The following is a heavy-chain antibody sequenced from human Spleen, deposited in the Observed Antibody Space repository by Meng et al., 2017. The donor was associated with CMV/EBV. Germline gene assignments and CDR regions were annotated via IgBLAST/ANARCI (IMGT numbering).Heavy chain of an antibody. CDR1: GGTFSSYT. CDR3: AGDFSGGVVLDY. V-gene: IGHV1-69*08. Sequence: SVKVSCKASGGTFSSYTFSWVRQAPGQGLEWMGRIVPMLATVSYTQKLQGRVTITADKSTGTAYMELRSLRSEDTAVYYCAGDFSGGVVLDYWGQGTLVTVSS. CDR2: IVPMLATV. J-gene: IGHJ4*02. D-gene: IGHD3-10*01.